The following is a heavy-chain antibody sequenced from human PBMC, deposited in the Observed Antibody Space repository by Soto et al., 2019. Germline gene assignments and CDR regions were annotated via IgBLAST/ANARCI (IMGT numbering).Heavy chain of an antibody. J-gene: IGHJ6*02. D-gene: IGHD2-2*01. V-gene: IGHV1-69*06. CDR2: IIPIFNTA. CDR1: GGTFSNYA. CDR3: AGRLVVQAGIRYYYYGMDV. Sequence: SVKVSCKASGGTFSNYAISWVRQAPGHGLEWMGGIIPIFNTANYAQKFQCKVTITADKSTSTANMELSSLRSEDTAVYYCAGRLVVQAGIRYYYYGMDVWGQGTTVTVSS.